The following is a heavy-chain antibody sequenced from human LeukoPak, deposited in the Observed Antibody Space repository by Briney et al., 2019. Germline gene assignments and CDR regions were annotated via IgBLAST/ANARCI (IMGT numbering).Heavy chain of an antibody. Sequence: SETLSLTCAVYGGSFSGYYWSWIRQPPGKGLEWIGEINHSGSTNYNPSLKSRVTISVDTSKNQFSLNLSSVTAADTAVYYCAKRPPRRGYYGMDVWGQGTTVTVSS. V-gene: IGHV4-34*01. D-gene: IGHD3-10*01. J-gene: IGHJ6*02. CDR3: AKRPPRRGYYGMDV. CDR2: INHSGST. CDR1: GGSFSGYY.